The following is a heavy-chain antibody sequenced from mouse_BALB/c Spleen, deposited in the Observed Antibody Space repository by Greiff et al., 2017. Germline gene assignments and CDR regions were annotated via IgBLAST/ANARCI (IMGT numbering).Heavy chain of an antibody. V-gene: IGHV5-9-4*01. CDR3: ARDGGSTMISWFAY. Sequence: EVQLVESGGGLVKPGGSLKLSCAASGFTFSSYAMSWVRQSPEKRLEWVAEISSGGSYTYYPDTVTGRFTISRDNAKNTLYLEMSSLRSEDTAMYYCARDGGSTMISWFAYWGQGTLVTVSA. J-gene: IGHJ3*01. CDR2: ISSGGSYT. CDR1: GFTFSSYA. D-gene: IGHD2-4*01.